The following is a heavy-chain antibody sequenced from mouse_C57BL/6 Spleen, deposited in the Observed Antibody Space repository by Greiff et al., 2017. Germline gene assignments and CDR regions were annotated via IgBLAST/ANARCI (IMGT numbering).Heavy chain of an antibody. Sequence: VQLQQPGPELVKPGASVKLSCKASGYTFTDYYMDWVKQSPGQGLEWIGDINPNNGGTNYNQKFKGKATLTVDKSSSTAYMELRSLTSEDAAVYYCARSGAEVYFDCWGQGTTLTVSS. CDR3: ARSGAEVYFDC. D-gene: IGHD3-3*01. CDR2: INPNNGGT. J-gene: IGHJ2*01. CDR1: GYTFTDYY. V-gene: IGHV1-18*01.